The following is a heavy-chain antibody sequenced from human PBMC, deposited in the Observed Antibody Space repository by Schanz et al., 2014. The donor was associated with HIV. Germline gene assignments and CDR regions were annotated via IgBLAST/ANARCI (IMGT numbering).Heavy chain of an antibody. CDR2: ITWNGAII. V-gene: IGHV3-20*04. CDR3: ARVWADYGMDV. D-gene: IGHD3-16*01. J-gene: IGHJ6*02. CDR1: GFTFSTYG. Sequence: VQLVESGGGVVQPGRSLRLSCAASGFTFSTYGMHWVRQAPGKGLEWVSEITWNGAIIRYADSVKGRFTISRDNAKNSLYLQMNRLRAEDTALYYCARVWADYGMDVWGQGTTVTVSS.